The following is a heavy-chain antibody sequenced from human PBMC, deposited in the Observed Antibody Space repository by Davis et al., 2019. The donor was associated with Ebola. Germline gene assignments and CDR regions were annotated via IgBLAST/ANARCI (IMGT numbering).Heavy chain of an antibody. D-gene: IGHD3-22*01. Sequence: GGSLRLSCTVSGGSISSYYWSWVRQAPGKGLEWVSAISGSGGSTYYADSVKGRFTISRDNSKNTLYLQMNSLRAEDTAVYYCAKPLLPRGFDYWGQGTLVTVSS. CDR3: AKPLLPRGFDY. CDR1: GGSISSYY. CDR2: ISGSGGST. J-gene: IGHJ4*02. V-gene: IGHV3-23*01.